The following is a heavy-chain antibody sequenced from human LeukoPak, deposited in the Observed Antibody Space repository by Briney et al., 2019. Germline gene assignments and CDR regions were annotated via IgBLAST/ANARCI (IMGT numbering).Heavy chain of an antibody. CDR1: GFTFSSYW. CDR2: IKQDGSEK. CDR3: ARVFERWLHPWYFDY. Sequence: PGGSLRLSCAASGFTFSSYWMSWVRQAPGKGLEWVANIKQDGSEKYYVDSVKGRFTISRDNAKNSLYLQMNSLRAEDTAVYYCARVFERWLHPWYFDYWGQGTLVTVSS. J-gene: IGHJ4*02. V-gene: IGHV3-7*01. D-gene: IGHD5-24*01.